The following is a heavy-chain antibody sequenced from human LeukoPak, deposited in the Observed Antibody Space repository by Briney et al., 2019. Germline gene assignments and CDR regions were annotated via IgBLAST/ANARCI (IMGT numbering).Heavy chain of an antibody. Sequence: SETLSLTCAVSGASITSYYWSWIRQPPGKGLEWIGYIYYSGSTNYNPSLTSGGTMSVKTSKNEFSLKLSSVTIADTAVYYCATRRIAVAAPFDYWGQGTLVTVSS. CDR2: IYYSGST. D-gene: IGHD6-19*01. CDR1: GASITSYY. CDR3: ATRRIAVAAPFDY. J-gene: IGHJ4*02. V-gene: IGHV4-59*12.